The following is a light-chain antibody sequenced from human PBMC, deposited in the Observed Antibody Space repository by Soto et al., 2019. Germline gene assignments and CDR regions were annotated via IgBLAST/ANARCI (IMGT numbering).Light chain of an antibody. CDR3: QHYGNTLWT. J-gene: IGKJ1*01. CDR2: GTS. Sequence: EIVLTQSPGTLSLSPGERATLSCRASQSVSSSYLAWYQQKLGQAPSLLIYGTSSRATGTPDRFSGSGSGTEFTLTISRLEPEDFAVYYCQHYGNTLWTFGQGTKVEI. V-gene: IGKV3-20*01. CDR1: QSVSSSY.